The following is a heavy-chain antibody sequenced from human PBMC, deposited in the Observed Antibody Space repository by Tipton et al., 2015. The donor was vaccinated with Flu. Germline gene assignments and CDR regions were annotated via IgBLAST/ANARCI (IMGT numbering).Heavy chain of an antibody. CDR1: GFTFSSYG. Sequence: SLRLPCAASGFTFSSYGMHWVRQAPGKGLEWVAVISYDGSNKYYADSVKGRFTISRDNSKNTLYLQMNSLRAEDTAVYYCARGYYYDSSAYTAGYWGQGTLVTVSS. V-gene: IGHV3-30*19. CDR2: ISYDGSNK. D-gene: IGHD3-22*01. J-gene: IGHJ4*02. CDR3: ARGYYYDSSAYTAGY.